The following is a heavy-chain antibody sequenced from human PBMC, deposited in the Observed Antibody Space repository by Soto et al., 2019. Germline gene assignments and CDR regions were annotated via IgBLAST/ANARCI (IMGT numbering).Heavy chain of an antibody. Sequence: EASVKVSCKASGYTFTSYGISWVRQAPGQGLEWMGWISAYNGNTNYAQKLQGRVTMTTDTSTSTAYMELRSLRSDDTAVYYCARTLSTYYDFWSGPDAFDIWGQGTMVTVSS. CDR2: ISAYNGNT. CDR3: ARTLSTYYDFWSGPDAFDI. CDR1: GYTFTSYG. D-gene: IGHD3-3*01. V-gene: IGHV1-18*01. J-gene: IGHJ3*02.